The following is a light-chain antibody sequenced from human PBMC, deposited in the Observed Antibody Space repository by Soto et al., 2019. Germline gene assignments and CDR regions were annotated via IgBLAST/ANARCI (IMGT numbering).Light chain of an antibody. Sequence: EIVLTQSPGTLSLSPGERATLSCRASQSVSSSYLAWYQQKPGRAPRLLIHDVSRRATGIPDRFSGSGSGTDFTLTISRLEPEDFAVYYCQQYGNSPWAFGQGTKVDNK. CDR1: QSVSSSY. CDR2: DVS. J-gene: IGKJ1*01. V-gene: IGKV3-20*01. CDR3: QQYGNSPWA.